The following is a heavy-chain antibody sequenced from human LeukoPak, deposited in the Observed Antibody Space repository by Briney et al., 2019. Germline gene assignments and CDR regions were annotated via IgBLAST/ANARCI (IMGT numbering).Heavy chain of an antibody. CDR1: GGSISSGSYY. D-gene: IGHD2-2*02. V-gene: IGHV4-61*02. CDR2: IYTSGST. J-gene: IGHJ4*02. CDR3: AREKSRVVPAAIEY. Sequence: SETLSLTCTVSGGSISSGSYYWSWIRQPAGKGLEWIGRIYTSGSTNYNPSLKSRVTISVGTSKNQFSLKLSSVTAADTAVYYCAREKSRVVPAAIEYWGQGTLVTVSS.